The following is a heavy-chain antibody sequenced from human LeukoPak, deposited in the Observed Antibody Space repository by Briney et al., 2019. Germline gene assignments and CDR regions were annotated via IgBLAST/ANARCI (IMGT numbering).Heavy chain of an antibody. CDR3: AKLPYVAPIYYMDV. V-gene: IGHV3-21*04. Sequence: GGSLRLSCAASGFTFSSYSMSWVRQAPGKGLEWVSSISSSGSYIYYADSVKGRFTISRDNAKNTLYLQMNSLRAEDTAVYYCAKLPYVAPIYYMDVWGKGTPVTVSS. CDR2: ISSSGSYI. CDR1: GFTFSSYS. D-gene: IGHD3-10*02. J-gene: IGHJ6*03.